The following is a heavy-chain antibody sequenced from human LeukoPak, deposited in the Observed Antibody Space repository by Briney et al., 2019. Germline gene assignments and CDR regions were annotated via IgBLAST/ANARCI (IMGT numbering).Heavy chain of an antibody. V-gene: IGHV3-9*01. D-gene: IGHD3-16*02. CDR3: AKDGAGPPYDYVWGSYRSALDY. J-gene: IGHJ4*02. CDR1: GFTFDDYA. CDR2: ISWNSDSI. Sequence: PGRSLRLSCAASGFTFDDYAMHWVRQAPGKGLEWVSGISWNSDSIGYADSVKGRFTISRDNAKNSLYLQMNSLRAEDTALYYCAKDGAGPPYDYVWGSYRSALDYWGQGTLVTVSS.